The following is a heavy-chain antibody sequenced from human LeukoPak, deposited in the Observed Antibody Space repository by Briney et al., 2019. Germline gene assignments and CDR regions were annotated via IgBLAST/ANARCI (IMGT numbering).Heavy chain of an antibody. Sequence: ASVKVSRKASGYTFTSYDINWVRQATGQGLEWMGWMNPNSGNTGYAQKFQGRVTMTRNTSISTAYMELSSLRSEDTAVYYCARDVLTGSWIDYWGQGTLVTVPS. CDR3: ARDVLTGSWIDY. D-gene: IGHD6-13*01. CDR1: GYTFTSYD. J-gene: IGHJ4*02. CDR2: MNPNSGNT. V-gene: IGHV1-8*01.